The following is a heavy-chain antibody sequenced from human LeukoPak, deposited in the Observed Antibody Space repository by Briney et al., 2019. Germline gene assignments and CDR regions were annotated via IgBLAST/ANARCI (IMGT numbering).Heavy chain of an antibody. CDR1: GGSISSYY. CDR3: ARATDLVTMTFDY. CDR2: IYYSGST. D-gene: IGHD2-21*02. J-gene: IGHJ4*02. V-gene: IGHV4-59*01. Sequence: PSETLSLTCTVSGGSISSYYWSWIRQPPGKGLEWIGYIYYSGSTNYNPSLKSRVTISVDTSKNQFSLKLSSVTAADTAVYYCARATDLVTMTFDYWGQGTLVTVSS.